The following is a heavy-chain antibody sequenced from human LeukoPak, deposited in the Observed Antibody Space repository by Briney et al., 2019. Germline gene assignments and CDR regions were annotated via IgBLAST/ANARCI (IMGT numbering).Heavy chain of an antibody. CDR1: GGSFSGYY. V-gene: IGHV4-34*01. CDR3: ARQLHDFWSGRTAYYYYYGMDV. J-gene: IGHJ6*02. D-gene: IGHD3-3*01. Sequence: SETLSLTCAVYGGSFSGYYWSWIRQPPGKGLEWIGEINHSGSTNYNPSLKSRVTISVDTSKNQFSLKLSSVTAADTAVYYCARQLHDFWSGRTAYYYYYGMDVWGQGTTVTVSS. CDR2: INHSGST.